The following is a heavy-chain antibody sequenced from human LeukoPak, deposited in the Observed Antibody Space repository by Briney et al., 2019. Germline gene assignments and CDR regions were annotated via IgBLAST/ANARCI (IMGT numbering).Heavy chain of an antibody. Sequence: RGSLRLSCAASGFSFSVYEIHWVCQAPAKGLEWISDISSSGSTTYYADSVKGRFTISRDNAKNSLSLQMNRLRARERPVYYCTTLTVASSFDFWGEGTLVTVSS. CDR3: TTLTVASSFDF. V-gene: IGHV3-48*03. J-gene: IGHJ4*02. CDR2: ISSSGSTT. CDR1: GFSFSVYE. D-gene: IGHD6-19*01.